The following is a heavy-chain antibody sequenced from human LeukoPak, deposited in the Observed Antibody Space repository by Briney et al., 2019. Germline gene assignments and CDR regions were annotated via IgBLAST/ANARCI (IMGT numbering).Heavy chain of an antibody. V-gene: IGHV3-30*04. J-gene: IGHJ4*02. Sequence: PGRSLRLSCAASGFTFSSYAMHWVRQAPGKGLEWVAVISYDGRNKYYADSVKGRFTISRDNSKNTLYLQMNSLRAEDTAVYYCARAFHYWGQGTLVTVSS. CDR1: GFTFSSYA. CDR2: ISYDGRNK. CDR3: ARAFHY.